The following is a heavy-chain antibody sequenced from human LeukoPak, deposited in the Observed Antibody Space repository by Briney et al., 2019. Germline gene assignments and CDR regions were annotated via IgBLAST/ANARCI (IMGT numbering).Heavy chain of an antibody. CDR3: AGGPPPDYYDSSGYYFYY. Sequence: ASVKASCKVSGYTLTELSMHWVRQAPGKGLEWMGGFDPEDGETIYAQKFQGRVTMTRDTSISTAYMELSRLRSDDTAVYYCAGGPPPDYYDSSGYYFYYWGQGTLVTVSS. V-gene: IGHV1-24*01. J-gene: IGHJ4*02. CDR2: FDPEDGET. D-gene: IGHD3-22*01. CDR1: GYTLTELS.